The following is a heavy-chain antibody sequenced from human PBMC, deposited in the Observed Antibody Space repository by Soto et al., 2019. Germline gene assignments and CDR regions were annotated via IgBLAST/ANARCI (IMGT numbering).Heavy chain of an antibody. V-gene: IGHV4-31*03. CDR2: IYYSGST. J-gene: IGHJ3*02. Sequence: QVQLQESGPGLVKPSQTLSLTCTVSGGSISSGGYYWSWIRQHPGKGLEWIGYIYYSGSTYYNPSLKSRVTISVDTSKNQFSLKLSSVTAADTAVYYCARGHGDYTMFTSEGSYAFDIWGQGTMVTVSS. D-gene: IGHD4-17*01. CDR1: GGSISSGGYY. CDR3: ARGHGDYTMFTSEGSYAFDI.